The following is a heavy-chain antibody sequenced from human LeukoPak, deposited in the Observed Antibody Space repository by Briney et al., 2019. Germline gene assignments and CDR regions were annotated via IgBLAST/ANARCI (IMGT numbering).Heavy chain of an antibody. CDR1: GFTFSTYA. D-gene: IGHD3-22*01. CDR3: ARDQDYYYDSSGIDY. V-gene: IGHV3-30-3*01. CDR2: ISYGGSNK. Sequence: TGGSLRLSCAASGFTFSTYALSWVRQAPGKGLEWVAVISYGGSNKYYADSVKGRFTISRDNSKNTLYLQMNSLRAEDTAVYYCARDQDYYYDSSGIDYWGQGTLVTVSS. J-gene: IGHJ4*02.